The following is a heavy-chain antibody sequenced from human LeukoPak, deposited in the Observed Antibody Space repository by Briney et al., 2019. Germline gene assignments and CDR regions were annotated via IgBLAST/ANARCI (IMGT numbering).Heavy chain of an antibody. CDR1: GGTFSSYA. D-gene: IGHD3-22*01. V-gene: IGHV1-69*13. CDR2: IIPIFGTA. J-gene: IGHJ4*02. Sequence: ASVKVSCKASGGTFSSYAISWVRQAPGQGLEWMGGIIPIFGTANYAQKFQGRVTITADESTSTAYMELSSLRSEDTAVYYCALNYDSSGYSSDYWGQGTLVTVSS. CDR3: ALNYDSSGYSSDY.